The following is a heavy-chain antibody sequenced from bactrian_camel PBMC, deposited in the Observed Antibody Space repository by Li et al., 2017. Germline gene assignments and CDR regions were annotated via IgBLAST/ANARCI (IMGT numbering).Heavy chain of an antibody. V-gene: IGHV3S9*01. CDR2: MDSEGET. J-gene: IGHJ6*01. CDR3: AAANNDYYAGSLWRDNYNT. Sequence: HVQLVESGGGSVQAGGSLRLSCLMSGDNLSTYPMGWFRQLPGKEREGVAAMDSEGETFYADSVKGRFTITKDNAKNTVYLQMNSLKSEDTAMYYCAAANNDYYAGSLWRDNYNTWGQGTQVTVS. CDR1: GDNLSTYP. D-gene: IGHD2*01.